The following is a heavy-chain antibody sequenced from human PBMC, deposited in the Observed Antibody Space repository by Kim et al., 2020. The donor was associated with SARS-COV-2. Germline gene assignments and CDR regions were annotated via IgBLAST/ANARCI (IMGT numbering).Heavy chain of an antibody. V-gene: IGHV1-18*01. CDR2: ISAYNGNT. J-gene: IGHJ5*02. Sequence: ASVKVSCKASGYTFTSYGISWVRQAPGQGLEWMGWISAYNGNTNYAQKLQGRVTMTTDTSTSTAYMELRSLRSDDTAVYYCARDWGLEVGATGYNWFDPWGQGTLVTVSS. CDR1: GYTFTSYG. CDR3: ARDWGLEVGATGYNWFDP. D-gene: IGHD1-26*01.